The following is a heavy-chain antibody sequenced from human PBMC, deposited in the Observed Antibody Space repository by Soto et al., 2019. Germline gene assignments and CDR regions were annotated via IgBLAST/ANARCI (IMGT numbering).Heavy chain of an antibody. CDR3: AKVSQKIYYGDEGYFDY. D-gene: IGHD4-17*01. CDR2: ISGSGGST. Sequence: GGSLRLSCSASGFTFSSYAMSWVRQALGKGLEWVSAISGSGGSTYYADSVKGRFTISRDNSKNTLYLQMNSLRAEDTAVYYCAKVSQKIYYGDEGYFDYWGQGTLVTVSS. J-gene: IGHJ4*02. CDR1: GFTFSSYA. V-gene: IGHV3-23*01.